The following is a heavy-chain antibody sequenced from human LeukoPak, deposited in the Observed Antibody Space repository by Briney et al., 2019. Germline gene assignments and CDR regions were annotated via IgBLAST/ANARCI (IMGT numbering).Heavy chain of an antibody. CDR2: TCYRSKWYT. D-gene: IGHD4-17*01. CDR1: GDSVSSKTVA. V-gene: IGHV6-1*01. J-gene: IGHJ3*02. CDR3: ARDPGDGDSPWGYDAFDI. Sequence: SQTLSLTCAISGDSVSSKTVAWNWIRQSPTRGLEWLGKTCYRSKWYTDYAGSVKSRITINADTSNNQFSLQLTSVTAEDTAVYYCARDPGDGDSPWGYDAFDIWGQGTMVTVSS.